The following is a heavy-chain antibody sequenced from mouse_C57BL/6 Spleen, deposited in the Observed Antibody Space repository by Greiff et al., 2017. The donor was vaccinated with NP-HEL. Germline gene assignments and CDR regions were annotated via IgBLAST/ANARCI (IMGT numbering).Heavy chain of an antibody. CDR3: ARDDSSGYAMDY. Sequence: EVKLVESGGGLVKPGGSLKLSCAASGFTFSSYAMSWVRQTPEKRLEWVATISDGGSYTYYPDNVKGRFTISRDNAKNNLYLQMSHLKSEDTAMYYCARDDSSGYAMDYWGQGTSVTVSS. CDR2: ISDGGSYT. CDR1: GFTFSSYA. V-gene: IGHV5-4*01. J-gene: IGHJ4*01. D-gene: IGHD3-2*02.